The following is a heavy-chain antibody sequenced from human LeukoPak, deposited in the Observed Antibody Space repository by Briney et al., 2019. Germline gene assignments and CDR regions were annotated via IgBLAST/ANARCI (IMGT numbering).Heavy chain of an antibody. CDR2: IYSSGST. V-gene: IGHV4-39*07. Sequence: SETLSLTCTVSGGSISSSSYYWGWIRQPPGKGLEWIGRIYSSGSTYYNPSLKSRITISVDTSKNQISLKLNSVTAADTAVYYCARRVVVAATIDYWGQGTLVTVSS. D-gene: IGHD2-15*01. J-gene: IGHJ4*02. CDR1: GGSISSSSYY. CDR3: ARRVVVAATIDY.